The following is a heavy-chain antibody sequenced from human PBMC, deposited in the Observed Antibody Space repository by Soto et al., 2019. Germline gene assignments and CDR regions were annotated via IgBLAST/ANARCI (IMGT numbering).Heavy chain of an antibody. D-gene: IGHD4-17*01. CDR1: GFTFSSYA. V-gene: IGHV3-30-3*01. CDR2: ISYDGSNK. J-gene: IGHJ4*02. Sequence: VQLVESGGGVVQPGRSLRLSCAASGFTFSSYAMHWVRQAPGKGLEWVAVISYDGSNKYYADSVKGRFTISRDNSKNTLYLQMNSLRAEDTAVYYCARSVTTFDYWGQGTLVTVSS. CDR3: ARSVTTFDY.